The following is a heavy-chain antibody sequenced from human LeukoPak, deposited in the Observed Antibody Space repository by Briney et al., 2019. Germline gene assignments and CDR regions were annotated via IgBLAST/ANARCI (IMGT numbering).Heavy chain of an antibody. CDR3: ARVDLVDDYGVNDAFDI. D-gene: IGHD4-17*01. Sequence: GGSLRLSCAASGFTFSSYEMNWGRQAPGKGLEWVSYISSSGSTIYYADSVKGRFTISRDNAKNSLYLQMNSLRAEDTAVYYCARVDLVDDYGVNDAFDIWGQGTMVTVSS. J-gene: IGHJ3*02. V-gene: IGHV3-48*03. CDR1: GFTFSSYE. CDR2: ISSSGSTI.